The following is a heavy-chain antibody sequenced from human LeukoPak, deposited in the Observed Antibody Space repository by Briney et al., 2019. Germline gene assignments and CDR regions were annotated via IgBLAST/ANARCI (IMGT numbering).Heavy chain of an antibody. CDR1: GGTFSSYA. CDR3: ARVDSGTVDY. CDR2: INPSGGST. D-gene: IGHD1-1*01. Sequence: ASVKVSCKASGGTFSSYAISWVRQAPGQGLEWMGIINPSGGSTSYAQKFQGRVTMTRDTSTSTVYMELSSLRSEDTAVYYCARVDSGTVDYWGQGTLVTVSS. J-gene: IGHJ4*02. V-gene: IGHV1-46*01.